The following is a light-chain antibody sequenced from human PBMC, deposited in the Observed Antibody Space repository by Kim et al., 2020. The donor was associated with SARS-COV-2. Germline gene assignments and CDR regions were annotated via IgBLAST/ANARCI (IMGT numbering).Light chain of an antibody. J-gene: IGKJ4*01. CDR2: AAS. CDR3: QQLNIDPLT. Sequence: AYVRDRVTITCRGSRGISSYLAWVQQNPGKAPNLLIYAASALQSGVPSRFSGSGSGTDFTLTISGLEPEDFATDYCQQLNIDPLTVGGGTKLEI. CDR1: RGISSY. V-gene: IGKV1-9*01.